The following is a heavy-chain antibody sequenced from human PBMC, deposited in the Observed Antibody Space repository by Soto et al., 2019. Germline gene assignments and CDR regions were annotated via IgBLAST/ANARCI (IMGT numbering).Heavy chain of an antibody. J-gene: IGHJ3*02. CDR2: TYYRSKWYN. CDR1: GDSVSSNSAA. D-gene: IGHD3-16*02. Sequence: PSQTLSLTCAISGDSVSSNSAAWNWIRQSPSRSLKWLGRTYYRSKWYNDYAVFVKSRITINPDTSKNHFSLQLNSVTPEDTAVYYCVRGSSDYIWGSYRSSAFDIWGQGTMVTVSS. CDR3: VRGSSDYIWGSYRSSAFDI. V-gene: IGHV6-1*01.